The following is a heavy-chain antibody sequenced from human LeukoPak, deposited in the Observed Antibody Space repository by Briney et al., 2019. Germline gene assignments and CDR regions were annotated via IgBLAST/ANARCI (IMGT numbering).Heavy chain of an antibody. Sequence: GGSLRLSCAASGFTFSSYAMSWVRQAPGKGLEWVSAISGSGGSTYYADSVKGRFTISRDNSKNTLYLQMNSLRAEDTAVYYCAKDYYYDSSGYYYPEYYFDYWGQGTLVTVSS. CDR2: ISGSGGST. D-gene: IGHD3-22*01. CDR1: GFTFSSYA. CDR3: AKDYYYDSSGYYYPEYYFDY. V-gene: IGHV3-23*01. J-gene: IGHJ4*02.